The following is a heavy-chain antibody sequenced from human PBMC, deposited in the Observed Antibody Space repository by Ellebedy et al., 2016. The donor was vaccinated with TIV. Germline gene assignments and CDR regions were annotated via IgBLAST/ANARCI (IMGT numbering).Heavy chain of an antibody. CDR3: VRDWAYSFDY. Sequence: GESLKISCVASGSTFNNFAMSWVRQAPGKGLEWVSYIRSSDGLISYIDSVKGRFTTSTDTAKNSLYLQMNNLRDEDTAVYYCVRDWAYSFDYWGQGTLVTVSS. J-gene: IGHJ4*02. D-gene: IGHD5-18*01. CDR2: IRSSDGLI. CDR1: GSTFNNFA. V-gene: IGHV3-48*02.